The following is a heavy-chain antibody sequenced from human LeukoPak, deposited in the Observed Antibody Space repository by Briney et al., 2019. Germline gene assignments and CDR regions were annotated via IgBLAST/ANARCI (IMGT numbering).Heavy chain of an antibody. CDR2: MNPNSGNT. J-gene: IGHJ5*02. Sequence: GASVKVSCKASGYTFTSYDINWVRQATGQGLEWMGWMNPNSGNTGYAQKFQGRVTMTRNTSISTAYMELSSLRSEDTAVYYCARGLPAAIVFSWFDPWGQGTLVTVSS. D-gene: IGHD2-2*02. CDR1: GYTFTSYD. CDR3: ARGLPAAIVFSWFDP. V-gene: IGHV1-8*01.